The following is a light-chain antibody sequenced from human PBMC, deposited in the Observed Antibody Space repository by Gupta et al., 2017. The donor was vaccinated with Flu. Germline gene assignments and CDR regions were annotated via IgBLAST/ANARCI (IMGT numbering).Light chain of an antibody. CDR1: SDDVGGFNY. CDR3: ASYAGSNSWV. Sequence: VTISCIGTSDDVGGFNYVCWYQQHPGNAPILMIYEVSKRASGVPGRFSGSKSGNTASLTVAGLQADDEADFYCASYAGSNSWVFGGGTKLTVL. V-gene: IGLV2-8*01. CDR2: EVS. J-gene: IGLJ2*01.